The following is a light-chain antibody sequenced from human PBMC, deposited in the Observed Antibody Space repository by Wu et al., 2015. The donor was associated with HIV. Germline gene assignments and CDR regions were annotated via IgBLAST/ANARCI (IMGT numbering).Light chain of an antibody. J-gene: IGKJ1*01. CDR2: GAS. Sequence: EIVLTQSPGTLSLSPGERATLSCRASQDVFNNYIAWYQQKPGQAPRLLMYGASSRVTGIPDRFSGSGSGTDFTLTITRLEPEDFAVYFCQQYGSSPVTFGQGTKVEFK. V-gene: IGKV3-20*01. CDR3: QQYGSSPVT. CDR1: QDVFNNY.